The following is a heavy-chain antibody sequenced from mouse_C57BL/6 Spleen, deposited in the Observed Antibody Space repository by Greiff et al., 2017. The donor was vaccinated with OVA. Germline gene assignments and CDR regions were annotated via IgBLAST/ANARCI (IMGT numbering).Heavy chain of an antibody. Sequence: EVKLMESGGDLVKPGGSLKLSCAASGFTFSSYGMSWVRQTPDKRLEWVATISSGGSYTYYPDSVKGRFTISRDNAKNPLYLQMSSLKSEDTAMYYCARDSSGYPFAYWGQGTLVTVSA. V-gene: IGHV5-6*01. J-gene: IGHJ3*01. CDR2: ISSGGSYT. D-gene: IGHD3-2*02. CDR1: GFTFSSYG. CDR3: ARDSSGYPFAY.